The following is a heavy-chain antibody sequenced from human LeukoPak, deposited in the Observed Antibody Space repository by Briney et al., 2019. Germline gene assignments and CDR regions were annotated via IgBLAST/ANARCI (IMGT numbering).Heavy chain of an antibody. CDR2: IIPIFGTA. J-gene: IGHJ4*02. D-gene: IGHD3-22*01. CDR3: ARMWDYYDSSGLGG. Sequence: ASVKVSCKASGGTFSSYAISWVRQAPGQGLEWMGGIIPIFGTANYAQKFQGRVTITADESTSTAYMELSSLRSEDTAVYYCARMWDYYDSSGLGGWGQGTPVTVSS. CDR1: GGTFSSYA. V-gene: IGHV1-69*13.